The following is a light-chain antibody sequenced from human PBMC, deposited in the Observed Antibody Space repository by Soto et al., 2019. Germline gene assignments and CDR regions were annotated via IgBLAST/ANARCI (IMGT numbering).Light chain of an antibody. CDR3: QTHSSVPV. V-gene: IGKV1-27*01. CDR2: AAS. Sequence: DIQMTQSPTSLSASVGDRVTITCRASQGIRNFVAWYQQKPGKAPKLLIYAASTLQSGVPSRFSGSGSGTDFTLTINSLQPEDVATYSCQTHSSVPVFGPGTKVEIK. J-gene: IGKJ3*01. CDR1: QGIRNF.